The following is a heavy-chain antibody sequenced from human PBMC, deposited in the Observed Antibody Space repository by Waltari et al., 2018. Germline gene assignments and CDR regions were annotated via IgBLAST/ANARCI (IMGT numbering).Heavy chain of an antibody. V-gene: IGHV4-34*01. D-gene: IGHD5-18*01. CDR3: ARERGYSYGAPPNWFDP. Sequence: QVQLQQWGAGLLKPSETLSLTCAVYGGSFSGYYWSWIRQPPGKGLEWIGEINHSGSTNYNPSLKSRVTISVDTSKNQFSLKLSSVTAADTAVYYCARERGYSYGAPPNWFDPWGQGTLVTVSS. J-gene: IGHJ5*02. CDR1: GGSFSGYY. CDR2: INHSGST.